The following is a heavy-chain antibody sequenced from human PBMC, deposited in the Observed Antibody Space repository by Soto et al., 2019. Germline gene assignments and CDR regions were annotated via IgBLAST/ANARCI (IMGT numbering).Heavy chain of an antibody. J-gene: IGHJ6*01. D-gene: IGHD3-22*01. Sequence: GESRTISCEGSGYSFTIYWVGWERQMPGNGRAWLGLIYPGDSDTRYSPSFPGQVTLPADKSISPAYLPWSSLTASDTALYYCARPAPSVYYDKRDDYYD. V-gene: IGHV5-51*01. CDR3: ARPAPSVYYDKRDDYYD. CDR2: IYPGDSDT. CDR1: GYSFTIYW.